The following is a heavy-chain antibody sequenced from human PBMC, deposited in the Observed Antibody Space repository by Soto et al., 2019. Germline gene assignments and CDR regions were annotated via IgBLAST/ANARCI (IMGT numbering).Heavy chain of an antibody. D-gene: IGHD3-22*01. Sequence: QVQLVESGGGVVQPGRSLRLSCAASGFTFSSYGMHWVRQAPGKGLEWGAVISYDGSNKYYADSVKGRITISRDNFKNTLYLQMNCVRAEDAAGSYGAKDERYYYDSSPTDYWGQGTLVTVSS. J-gene: IGHJ4*02. CDR2: ISYDGSNK. CDR3: AKDERYYYDSSPTDY. CDR1: GFTFSSYG. V-gene: IGHV3-30*18.